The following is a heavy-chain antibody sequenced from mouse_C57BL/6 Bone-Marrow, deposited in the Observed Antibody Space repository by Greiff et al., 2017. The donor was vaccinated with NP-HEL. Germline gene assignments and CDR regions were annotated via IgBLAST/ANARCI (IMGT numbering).Heavy chain of an antibody. CDR3: ASLELSFDY. J-gene: IGHJ2*01. CDR2: IYPSDSET. CDR1: GYTFTSYW. Sequence: QVQLQQPGAELVRPGSSVKLSCKASGYTFTSYWMDWVKQRPGQGLEWIGNIYPSDSETHYNQKFKDKATLTVDKSSSTAYMQLSSLTSEDSALYYCASLELSFDYWGQGTTLTVSS. V-gene: IGHV1-61*01.